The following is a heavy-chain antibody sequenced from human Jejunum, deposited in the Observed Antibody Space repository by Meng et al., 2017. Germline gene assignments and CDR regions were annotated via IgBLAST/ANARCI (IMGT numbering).Heavy chain of an antibody. V-gene: IGHV5-51*01. D-gene: IGHD6-19*01. J-gene: IGHJ4*02. CDR2: IYPGASDT. Sequence: GESLKISCQGSGFSFSNYWIGWVRQVSGKGLEWMGIIYPGASDTSYNPAFQGQVTISVDKSNSTAYLQWTSLKASDTAIYYCVSQGPYTTGWLHFDYWGQGTVVTVSS. CDR3: VSQGPYTTGWLHFDY. CDR1: GFSFSNYW.